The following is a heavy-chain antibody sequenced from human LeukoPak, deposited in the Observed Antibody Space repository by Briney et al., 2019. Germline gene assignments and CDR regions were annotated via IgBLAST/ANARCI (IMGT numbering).Heavy chain of an antibody. V-gene: IGHV1-2*02. D-gene: IGHD3-22*01. J-gene: IGHJ3*02. CDR3: ASRYYYDSSGYPGPDAFDI. CDR2: INPTSGGT. Sequence: ASVKVSCKASGYTFTGYYMHWVRQAPGQGLEWMGWINPTSGGTNYAQKFQGRVTMTRDTSISTAYMELSRLRSDDTAVYYCASRYYYDSSGYPGPDAFDIWGQGTMVTVSS. CDR1: GYTFTGYY.